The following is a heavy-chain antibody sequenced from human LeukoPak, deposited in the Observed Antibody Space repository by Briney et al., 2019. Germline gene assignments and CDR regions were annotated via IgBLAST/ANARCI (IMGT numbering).Heavy chain of an antibody. V-gene: IGHV3-21*01. CDR3: ARVDSYGSGGFDY. CDR2: ISSSSSYI. J-gene: IGHJ4*02. D-gene: IGHD3-10*01. Sequence: GGSLRLSCAASGFTFSSYSMNWVRQAPGKGLEWVSSISSSSSYIYYADSVKGRFTISRDNAKNSLYLRMNSLRAEDTAVYYCARVDSYGSGGFDYWGQGTLVTVSS. CDR1: GFTFSSYS.